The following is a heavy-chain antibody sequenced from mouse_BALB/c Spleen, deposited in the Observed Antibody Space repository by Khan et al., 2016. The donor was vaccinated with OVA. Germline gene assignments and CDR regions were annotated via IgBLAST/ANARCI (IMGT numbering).Heavy chain of an antibody. CDR2: IDPSDSET. V-gene: IGHV1-69*02. CDR1: GYTFTSYW. J-gene: IGHJ4*01. D-gene: IGHD2-10*02. CDR3: ARDQYGNYFYAMDY. Sequence: QVHVKQSGAELVKPGAPVKLSCKASGYTFTSYWMNWVKQRPGRGLEWIGRIDPSDSETHYNHKFKDKATLTVDKSSSTGYIQLSSLTSEDSAVYYCARDQYGNYFYAMDYWGQGTSVTVSS.